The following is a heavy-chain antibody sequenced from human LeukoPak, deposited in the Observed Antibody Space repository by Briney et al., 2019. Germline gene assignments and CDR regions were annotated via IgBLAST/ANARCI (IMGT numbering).Heavy chain of an antibody. CDR3: ARSPQGTATTANWLDP. J-gene: IGHJ5*02. CDR1: GYSISSAYY. CDR2: IYHSGST. Sequence: SSETLSLTCTVSGYSISSAYYWGWIRQPPGRGLEWIGNIYHSGSTYYNPSLKSRVSISVDTSKNQFSLKLSSVTAADTAVYYCARSPQGTATTANWLDPWGQGTLVTVSS. V-gene: IGHV4-38-2*02. D-gene: IGHD4-17*01.